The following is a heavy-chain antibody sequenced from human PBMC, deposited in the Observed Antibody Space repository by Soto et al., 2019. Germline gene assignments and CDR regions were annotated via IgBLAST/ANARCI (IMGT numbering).Heavy chain of an antibody. CDR1: GITFTSHA. D-gene: IGHD6-13*01. Sequence: EVQLLESGGGLVQPGGSLRLSCAASGITFTSHAMNWVRQAPGKGLEWVSGISGSGGSTYYADSVKSRFTVSRDNSKNTLFLQVNSLRVDDTAVYFCVVSSAEAAGIFDYWGQGTLVTVSS. V-gene: IGHV3-23*01. J-gene: IGHJ4*02. CDR2: ISGSGGST. CDR3: VVSSAEAAGIFDY.